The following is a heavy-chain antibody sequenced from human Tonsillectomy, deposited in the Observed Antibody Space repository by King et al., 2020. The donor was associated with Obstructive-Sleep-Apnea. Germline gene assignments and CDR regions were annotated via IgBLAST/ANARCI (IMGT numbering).Heavy chain of an antibody. CDR3: ARSPYGSGIIDYFDP. CDR2: IYYRGSS. D-gene: IGHD3-10*01. V-gene: IGHV4-59*01. J-gene: IGHJ5*02. Sequence: VQLQESGPGLVKPSETLSLTCTVSGGSISTYYWSLLRQPPGKRLEWIGYIYYRGSSNYNPSLKGRVSISVDTSKNQFSLKLTSVTAADTAVYYCARSPYGSGIIDYFDPWGQGTLVTVSS. CDR1: GGSISTYY.